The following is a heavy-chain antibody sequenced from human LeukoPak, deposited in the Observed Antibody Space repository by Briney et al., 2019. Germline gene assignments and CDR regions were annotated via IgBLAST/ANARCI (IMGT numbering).Heavy chain of an antibody. Sequence: SEALSLTCAVSGGSISSGGYSWSWIRQPPGKGLEWIGYIYHSGSTYYNPSLKSRVTISVDRSKNQFSLKLSSVTAADTAVYYCARVRGSAEFDYWGQGTLVTVSS. J-gene: IGHJ4*02. CDR3: ARVRGSAEFDY. D-gene: IGHD3-10*01. CDR1: GGSISSGGYS. CDR2: IYHSGST. V-gene: IGHV4-30-2*01.